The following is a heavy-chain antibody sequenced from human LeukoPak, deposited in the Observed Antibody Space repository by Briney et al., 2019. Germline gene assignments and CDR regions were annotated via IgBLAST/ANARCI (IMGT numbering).Heavy chain of an antibody. CDR3: AKEPYCSGGSCYQI. J-gene: IGHJ4*02. D-gene: IGHD2-15*01. Sequence: GGSLRLSCAASGFTFSSYGMHWVRQAPGKGLEWVAVIWYDGSNKYYADSVKGRFTISRDNSKNTLYLQMNSLGAEDTAVYYCAKEPYCSGGSCYQIWGQGTLVTVSS. CDR1: GFTFSSYG. CDR2: IWYDGSNK. V-gene: IGHV3-33*06.